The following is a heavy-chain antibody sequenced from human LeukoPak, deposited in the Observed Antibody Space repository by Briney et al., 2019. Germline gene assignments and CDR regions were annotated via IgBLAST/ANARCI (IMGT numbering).Heavy chain of an antibody. D-gene: IGHD3-22*01. CDR1: GYTFTSYG. CDR2: ISAYNGNT. V-gene: IGHV1-18*01. Sequence: ASVKVSCKASGYTFTSYGISWVRQAPGQGLEWMGWISAYNGNTNYAQKLQGRVTMTTDTSTSTAYMELRSLRSDDTAVYYCARDLGVRYYYDSSGYDYWGQGTLVTVSS. CDR3: ARDLGVRYYYDSSGYDY. J-gene: IGHJ4*02.